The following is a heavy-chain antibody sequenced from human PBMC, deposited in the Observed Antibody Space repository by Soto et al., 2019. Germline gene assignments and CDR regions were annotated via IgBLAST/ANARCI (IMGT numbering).Heavy chain of an antibody. CDR1: GGTFSSYA. CDR3: ARESYYDSSGYYLPDAFDI. CDR2: IIPIFGTA. J-gene: IGHJ3*02. Sequence: SVKVSCKASGGTFSSYAISWVRQAPGQGLEWMGGIIPIFGTANYAQKFQGRVTITADESTSTAYMELSSLRSEDTAVYYCARESYYDSSGYYLPDAFDIWGQGTMVTVSS. V-gene: IGHV1-69*13. D-gene: IGHD3-22*01.